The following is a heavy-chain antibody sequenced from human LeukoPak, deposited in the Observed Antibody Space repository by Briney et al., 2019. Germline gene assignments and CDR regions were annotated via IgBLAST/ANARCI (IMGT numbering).Heavy chain of an antibody. CDR2: ISRSSSYT. CDR1: GFTFSDYY. CDR3: AREPPDYYDSSGYRY. Sequence: GGSLRLSCAASGFTFSDYYMSWIRQAPGKGLEWVSYISRSSSYTNYADSVKGRFTISRDNAKNSLYLQMNSLRAEDTAVYYCAREPPDYYDSSGYRYWGQGTLVTVSS. V-gene: IGHV3-11*06. J-gene: IGHJ4*02. D-gene: IGHD3-22*01.